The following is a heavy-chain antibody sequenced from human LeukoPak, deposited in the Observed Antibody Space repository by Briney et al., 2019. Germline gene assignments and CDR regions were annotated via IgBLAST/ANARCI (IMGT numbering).Heavy chain of an antibody. D-gene: IGHD5/OR15-5a*01. J-gene: IGHJ6*02. CDR2: MSYDGSNK. Sequence: GRSLRLSCVASGFTFSRYGMHWVRQAPGKGLEWVAVMSYDGSNKQYGDSVKGRFTISRDNSKKTLHLQMNSLRDEDTAVYYCAKDQGQWVYGSLDVWGQGTTVTVS. CDR1: GFTFSRYG. CDR3: AKDQGQWVYGSLDV. V-gene: IGHV3-30*18.